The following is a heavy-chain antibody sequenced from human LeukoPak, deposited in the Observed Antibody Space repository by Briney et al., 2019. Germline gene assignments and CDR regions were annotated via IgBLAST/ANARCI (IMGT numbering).Heavy chain of an antibody. CDR2: INPNSGGT. J-gene: IGHJ5*02. D-gene: IGHD2-2*01. CDR1: RYTFTDYY. V-gene: IGHV1-2*02. CDR3: ARGGWSLGYCSSSSCLDWFDP. Sequence: VASVKVSCKASRYTFTDYYMHWVRQAPGQGLEWMGWINPNSGGTNYAQKFQGRVTMTRDTSISTAYMELSRLRSDDTAVYYCARGGWSLGYCSSSSCLDWFDPRGQGTLVTVSS.